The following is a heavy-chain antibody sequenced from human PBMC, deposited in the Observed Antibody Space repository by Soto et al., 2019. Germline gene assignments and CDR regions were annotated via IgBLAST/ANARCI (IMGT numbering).Heavy chain of an antibody. J-gene: IGHJ4*02. D-gene: IGHD3-22*01. CDR3: ERDRSLHYYASSGYLH. V-gene: IGHV1-3*01. Sequence: QVQLVQSGAEVKKPGASVKVSCKASGYTFTSYAMHWVRQAPGQRLEWMGWINAGNGNTKYSQKFQGRVTITRDTAASTAYMEMRSRRSEDTAVYYCERDRSLHYYASSGYLHWGQGTLVTVSS. CDR1: GYTFTSYA. CDR2: INAGNGNT.